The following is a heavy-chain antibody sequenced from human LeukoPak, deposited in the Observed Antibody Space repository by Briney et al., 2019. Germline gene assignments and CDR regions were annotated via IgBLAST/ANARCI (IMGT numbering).Heavy chain of an antibody. Sequence: SQTLSLTCAVSGGSISSGGYYWSWIRQHPGKGLEWIGYIYYSGSAYYNPSLKSRVTISVDTSENQFSLKLSSVTAADTAVYYCARVNYGSATKEDYWGQGTLVTVSS. CDR1: GGSISSGGYY. CDR2: IYYSGSA. CDR3: ARVNYGSATKEDY. V-gene: IGHV4-31*11. J-gene: IGHJ4*02. D-gene: IGHD3-10*01.